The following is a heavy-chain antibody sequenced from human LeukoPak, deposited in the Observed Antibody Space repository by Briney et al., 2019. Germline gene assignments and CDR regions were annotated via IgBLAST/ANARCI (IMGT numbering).Heavy chain of an antibody. CDR3: ANALEYCSGGSCFSGYYYGMDV. CDR2: ISYDGSNK. CDR1: GFTFSSYG. Sequence: GGSLRLSCAASGFTFSSYGMHWVRQAPGKGLEWVAVISYDGSNKYYADSVKGRFTISRDISKNTLYLQMNSLRAEDTAVYYYANALEYCSGGSCFSGYYYGMDVWGQGTTVTVSS. V-gene: IGHV3-30*18. J-gene: IGHJ6*02. D-gene: IGHD2-15*01.